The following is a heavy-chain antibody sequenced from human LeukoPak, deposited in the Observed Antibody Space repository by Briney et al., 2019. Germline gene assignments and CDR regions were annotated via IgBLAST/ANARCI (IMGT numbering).Heavy chain of an antibody. J-gene: IGHJ5*02. CDR3: ARDWVGYYGSGSGGDWFDP. V-gene: IGHV1-18*01. D-gene: IGHD3-10*01. CDR1: GYTFTSYG. Sequence: ASVKLSCTASGYTFTSYGISWVRQAPGQGLECISCLSSYNGNTNYAQKLQGRVTMNTDTSTSTAYMELSSLRSDDTAVYYRARDWVGYYGSGSGGDWFDPWGQGTLVTVSS. CDR2: LSSYNGNT.